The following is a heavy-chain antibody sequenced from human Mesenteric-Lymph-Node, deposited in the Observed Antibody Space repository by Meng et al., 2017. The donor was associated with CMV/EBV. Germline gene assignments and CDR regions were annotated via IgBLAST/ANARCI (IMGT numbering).Heavy chain of an antibody. CDR2: INWNGGDI. D-gene: IGHD2/OR15-2a*01. J-gene: IGHJ4*02. V-gene: IGHV3-20*04. CDR3: VRGYVEYSAFDY. Sequence: SCAAYGFTFDDYGMSWVRRAPGEGLEWVSGINWNGGDIGYVDSVKGRFTISRDNAQNSVYLQMNSLRAEDTALYYCVRGYVEYSAFDYWGQGTLVTVSS. CDR1: GFTFDDYG.